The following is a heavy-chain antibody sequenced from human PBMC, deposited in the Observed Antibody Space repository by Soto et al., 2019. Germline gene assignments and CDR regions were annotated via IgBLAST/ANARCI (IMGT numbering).Heavy chain of an antibody. CDR2: IWYDGSNK. V-gene: IGHV3-33*01. CDR1: GFTFSSYG. Sequence: GGSLRLSCAASGFTFSSYGMHWVRQAPGKGLEWVAVIWYDGSNKYYADSVKGRFTISRDNSKNTLYLQMNSLRAEDTAVYYCARDSQVGEDIVVVPAADWGYYYYMDVWGKGTTVTVSS. J-gene: IGHJ6*03. CDR3: ARDSQVGEDIVVVPAADWGYYYYMDV. D-gene: IGHD2-2*01.